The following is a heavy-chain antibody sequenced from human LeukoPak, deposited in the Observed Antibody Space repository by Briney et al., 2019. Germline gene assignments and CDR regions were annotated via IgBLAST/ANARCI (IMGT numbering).Heavy chain of an antibody. J-gene: IGHJ4*02. CDR3: ARVYCSGGSCYGPFDY. Sequence: GGSLRLSCAASGFTFSSSGMHWVRQAPGKGLDWVAVIWYDGNNKYYADSVKGRFTISRDNSKNTVYLQMTSLRVEDTAVYYCARVYCSGGSCYGPFDYWGQGTLVTVSS. V-gene: IGHV3-33*01. D-gene: IGHD2-15*01. CDR2: IWYDGNNK. CDR1: GFTFSSSG.